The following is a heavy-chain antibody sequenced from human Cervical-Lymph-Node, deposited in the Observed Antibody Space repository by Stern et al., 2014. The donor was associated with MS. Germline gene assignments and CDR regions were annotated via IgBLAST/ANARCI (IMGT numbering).Heavy chain of an antibody. CDR3: AREDYRNYSPHIDY. CDR2: ISDDGSKK. V-gene: IGHV3-30-3*01. CDR1: GFSFTGHT. J-gene: IGHJ4*02. Sequence: VQLVESGGGVVQPGRSLRLSCAASGFSFTGHTMPWVRQAPGKGLEWVTSISDDGSKKQYAGSVKGRFTISRDTSKNTLYLQMNSLRVEDTALYYCAREDYRNYSPHIDYWGQGTLVTVSS. D-gene: IGHD4-11*01.